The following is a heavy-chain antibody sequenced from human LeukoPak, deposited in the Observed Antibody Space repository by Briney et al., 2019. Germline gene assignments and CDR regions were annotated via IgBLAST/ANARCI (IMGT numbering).Heavy chain of an antibody. CDR3: LRHPYYYYYMDV. J-gene: IGHJ6*03. Sequence: GGSLRLSCAASGFTFSSYAMSWVRQAPGKGLEWVSAISGSGGSTYYADSVKGRFTISRDNSKNTLYLQMNSLRAEDTAVYYCLRHPYYYYYMDVWGKGTTVTVSS. CDR2: ISGSGGST. D-gene: IGHD3-16*01. CDR1: GFTFSSYA. V-gene: IGHV3-23*01.